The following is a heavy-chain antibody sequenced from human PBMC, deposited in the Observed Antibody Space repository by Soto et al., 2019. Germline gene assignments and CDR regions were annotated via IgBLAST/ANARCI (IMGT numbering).Heavy chain of an antibody. V-gene: IGHV1-18*01. CDR2: ISAYNGNT. CDR1: GYTFTSYG. Sequence: ASVKVSCKASGYTFTSYGISWVRQAPGQGLEWMGWISAYNGNTNYAQKLQSRVTMTTDTSTSTAYMELRSLRSDETAVYYCARDLHYVFWSGYSFYSYYGMDVWGQETKVTVCS. J-gene: IGHJ6*02. D-gene: IGHD3-3*01. CDR3: ARDLHYVFWSGYSFYSYYGMDV.